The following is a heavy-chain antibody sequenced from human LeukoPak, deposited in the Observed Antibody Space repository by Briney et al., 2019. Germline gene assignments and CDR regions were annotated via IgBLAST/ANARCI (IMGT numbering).Heavy chain of an antibody. Sequence: ASVKVSCKVSGYIFTKLSMHWVRQAPGKGLEWMGGFDPEDGERIYAQKFQGRVTMTEDTATDTAYMELSSLRSEDTAVYYCARVAAGPVDYYYGMDVWGQGTTVTVSS. CDR2: FDPEDGER. CDR1: GYIFTKLS. J-gene: IGHJ6*02. V-gene: IGHV1-24*01. D-gene: IGHD6-13*01. CDR3: ARVAAGPVDYYYGMDV.